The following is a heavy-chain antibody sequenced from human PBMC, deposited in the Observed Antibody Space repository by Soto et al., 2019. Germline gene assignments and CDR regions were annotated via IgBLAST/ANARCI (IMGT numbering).Heavy chain of an antibody. V-gene: IGHV4-39*01. Sequence: TSETLSLTCSVSGGSITRSSNYWGWIRQPRGKGLEWIGSFYYSESPYYNPSLRSRVTISVDTSKNNFSLKVTSVTAADTGIYYCARHTGSTDFDYWGQGTLVTVSS. CDR1: GGSITRSSNY. CDR3: ARHTGSTDFDY. J-gene: IGHJ4*02. CDR2: FYYSESP.